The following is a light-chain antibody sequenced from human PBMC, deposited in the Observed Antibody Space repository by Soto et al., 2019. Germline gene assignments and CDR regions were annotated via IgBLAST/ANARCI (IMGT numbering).Light chain of an antibody. J-gene: IGKJ1*01. V-gene: IGKV1-5*01. Sequence: IKLYQSLFTLSASVGERVTLTCRASHSISSWLAWYQQKPGKAPKLLIYDASSLESGVPSRFSGSGSGTEFTLTISSLQPDDFATYYCQHYKMYSPWTFGQGTIVDI. CDR3: QHYKMYSPWT. CDR1: HSISSW. CDR2: DAS.